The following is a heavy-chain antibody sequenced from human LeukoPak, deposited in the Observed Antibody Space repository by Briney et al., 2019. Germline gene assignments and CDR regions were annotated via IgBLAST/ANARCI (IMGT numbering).Heavy chain of an antibody. CDR3: ASEVAGVLDY. D-gene: IGHD6-19*01. CDR1: GGSFSGYY. Sequence: SETLSLTCAVYGGSFSGYYWNWIRQPPGKGLEWIGEINHSGSTNYNPSLKSRVTISVDTSKNQFSLKLSSVTAADTAVYYCASEVAGVLDYWGQGTLVTVSS. V-gene: IGHV4-34*01. J-gene: IGHJ4*02. CDR2: INHSGST.